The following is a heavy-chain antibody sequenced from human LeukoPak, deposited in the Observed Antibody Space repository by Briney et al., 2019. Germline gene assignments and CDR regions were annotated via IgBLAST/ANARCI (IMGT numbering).Heavy chain of an antibody. CDR3: ARGVKGSGSYSHYYYYMDV. J-gene: IGHJ6*03. CDR1: GGSFSGYY. D-gene: IGHD3-10*01. V-gene: IGHV4-34*01. Sequence: SETLSLTCAVYGGSFSGYYWSWIRQPPGKGLEWMGEINHSGSTNYNPSLKSRVTISVDTSKNQFSLKLSSVTAADTAVYYCARGVKGSGSYSHYYYYMDVWGKGTTVTVSS. CDR2: INHSGST.